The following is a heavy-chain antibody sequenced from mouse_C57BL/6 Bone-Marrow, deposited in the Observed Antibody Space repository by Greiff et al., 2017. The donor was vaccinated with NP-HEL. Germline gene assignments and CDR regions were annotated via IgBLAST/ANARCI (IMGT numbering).Heavy chain of an antibody. CDR3: ARYSSVGSSYPWYFDV. CDR1: GYSITSDY. CDR2: ISYSGST. V-gene: IGHV3-8*01. D-gene: IGHD1-1*01. Sequence: VQLQQSGPGLAKPSHSLSLTCSVTGYSITSDYWNWIRKFPGNKLEYMGYISYSGSTYYNPSLKSRISITRDTSKNQYYLQLNSVTTEDTATYYCARYSSVGSSYPWYFDVWGTGTTVTVSS. J-gene: IGHJ1*03.